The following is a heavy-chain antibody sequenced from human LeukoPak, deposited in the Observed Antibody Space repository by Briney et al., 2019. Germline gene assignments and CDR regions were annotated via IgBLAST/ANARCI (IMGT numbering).Heavy chain of an antibody. CDR2: IYHSGST. CDR3: ARGGAHSSSWPLDY. D-gene: IGHD6-13*01. V-gene: IGHV4-38-2*02. CDR1: GYSISSGYY. Sequence: SETLFLTCTVSGYSISSGYYWGWIRQPPGKGLEWIGSIYHSGSTYYNPSLKSRVTISVDTSKNQFSLKLSSVTAADTAVYYCARGGAHSSSWPLDYWGQGTLVTVSS. J-gene: IGHJ4*02.